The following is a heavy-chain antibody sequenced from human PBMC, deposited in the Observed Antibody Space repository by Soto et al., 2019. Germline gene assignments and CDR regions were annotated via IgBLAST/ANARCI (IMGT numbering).Heavy chain of an antibody. CDR2: ISYDGSRK. V-gene: IGHV3-30*18. J-gene: IGHJ3*01. D-gene: IGHD1-26*01. CDR1: GFSFRSYD. CDR3: AKAYSGPFDV. Sequence: CLRLSWASSGFSFRSYDIHWVRQAPGKGLEWVALISYDGSRKYYADSVKGLFTISRDNSKNTLYLEVNSLRTEDTAVYYCAKAYSGPFDVWGQGTMVTVSS.